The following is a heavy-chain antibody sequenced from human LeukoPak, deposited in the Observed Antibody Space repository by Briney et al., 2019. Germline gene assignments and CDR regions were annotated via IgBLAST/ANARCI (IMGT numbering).Heavy chain of an antibody. CDR3: ARVMVRVDY. D-gene: IGHD3-10*01. V-gene: IGHV4-38-2*01. J-gene: IGHJ4*02. CDR1: GGSFSGYC. Sequence: PSETLSLTCAVYGGSFSGYCWGWIRQPPGKGLEWIGSIYHSGSTYYNPSLKSRVTISVDTSKNQFSLKLSSVTAADTAVYYCARVMVRVDYWGQGTLVTVSS. CDR2: IYHSGST.